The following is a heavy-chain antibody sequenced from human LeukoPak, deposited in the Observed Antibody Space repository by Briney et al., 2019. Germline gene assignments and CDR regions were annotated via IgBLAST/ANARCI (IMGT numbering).Heavy chain of an antibody. CDR1: GGSSSSSNYY. Sequence: SETLSLTRTVSGGSSSSSNYYWDWIRPPPGKGLEWIGSIYYSGTTYYNPSLKSRVTVSIDTSKKQFSLKVSSVTAADTAVYYCARIDFDRRDYWGQGTLVTVSS. V-gene: IGHV4-39*01. CDR3: ARIDFDRRDY. J-gene: IGHJ4*02. D-gene: IGHD3-9*01. CDR2: IYYSGTT.